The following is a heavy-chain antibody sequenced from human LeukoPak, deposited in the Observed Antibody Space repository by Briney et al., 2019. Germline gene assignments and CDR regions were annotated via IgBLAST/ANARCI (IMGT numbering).Heavy chain of an antibody. CDR3: AKSLLSCSGGSCYSEWFDP. CDR2: ISYDGSNK. Sequence: GRSLRLSCAASGFTFSSYGMHWVRQAPGKGLEWVAVISYDGSNKYYADSVKGRLTISRDNSKNTLYLQMNSLRAEDTAVYYCAKSLLSCSGGSCYSEWFDPWGQGTLVTVSS. V-gene: IGHV3-30*18. CDR1: GFTFSSYG. D-gene: IGHD2-15*01. J-gene: IGHJ5*02.